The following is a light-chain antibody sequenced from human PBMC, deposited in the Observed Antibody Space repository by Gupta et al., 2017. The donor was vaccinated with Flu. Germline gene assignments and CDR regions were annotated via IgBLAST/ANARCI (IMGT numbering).Light chain of an antibody. J-gene: IGLJ3*02. V-gene: IGLV1-40*01. Sequence: QSVLPYPPSVAGAPGQRVTISCTGSSSNIGAGYDVHWYQQLPGRAPKVLIYGSSNRPSGVPDRFFGSKSGISASLAITGLQAEDEADYYCQSYDTSLSGWVFGGGTKVTAL. CDR3: QSYDTSLSGWV. CDR2: GSS. CDR1: SSNIGAGYD.